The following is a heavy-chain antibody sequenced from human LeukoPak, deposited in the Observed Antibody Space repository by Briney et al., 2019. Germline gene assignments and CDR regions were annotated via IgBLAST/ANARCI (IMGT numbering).Heavy chain of an antibody. J-gene: IGHJ4*02. V-gene: IGHV3-15*01. D-gene: IGHD1-26*01. CDR2: IKSKTDGGTT. CDR3: TTAYGQGRGDFDY. Sequence: GGSLRLSCAASGFTFSNAWMSWVRQAPGKGLEWVGRIKSKTDGGTTDYAAPVKGRFTISRDDSKNTLYLQMNSLKTEDTAVYYCTTAYGQGRGDFDYWGQGTLVTVSS. CDR1: GFTFSNAW.